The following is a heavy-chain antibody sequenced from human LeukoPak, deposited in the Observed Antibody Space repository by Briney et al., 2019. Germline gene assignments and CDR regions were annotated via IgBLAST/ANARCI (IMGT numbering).Heavy chain of an antibody. CDR2: IIPIFGTA. Sequence: SVKVSCKASGGTFSSYAISWVRQAPGQGLEWMGGIIPIFGTANYAQKFQGRVTITADKSTSTAYMELSSLRSEDTAVYYCATAYCGGDCYYWFDPWGQGTLVTVSS. CDR1: GGTFSSYA. J-gene: IGHJ5*02. V-gene: IGHV1-69*06. CDR3: ATAYCGGDCYYWFDP. D-gene: IGHD2-21*02.